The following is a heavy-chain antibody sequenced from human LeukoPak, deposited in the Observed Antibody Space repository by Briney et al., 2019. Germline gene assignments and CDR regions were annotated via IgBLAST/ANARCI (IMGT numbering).Heavy chain of an antibody. CDR3: ARELKVGNTGYYFDY. Sequence: PGGSLRLSCAASGFTFSSYSMNWIRQPPGKGLEWIGEINHSGSTIYNPSLKSRVTISLDTSKNQFSLNLNSVTAADTAVYYCARELKVGNTGYYFDYWGQGTLVTVSS. V-gene: IGHV4-34*01. J-gene: IGHJ4*02. D-gene: IGHD1-7*01. CDR2: INHSGST. CDR1: GFTFSSYS.